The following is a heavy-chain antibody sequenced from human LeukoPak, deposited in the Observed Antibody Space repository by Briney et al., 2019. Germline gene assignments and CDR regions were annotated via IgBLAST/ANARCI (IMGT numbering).Heavy chain of an antibody. V-gene: IGHV3-11*04. CDR1: GFTVSSNY. Sequence: PGGSLRLSCAASGFTVSSNYMSWIRQAPGKGLEWVSYISSSGSTIYYADSVKGRFTISRDNAKNSLYLQMNSLRAEDTAVYYCAREPKEGLTFDYWGQGTLVTVSS. CDR2: ISSSGSTI. J-gene: IGHJ4*02. CDR3: AREPKEGLTFDY.